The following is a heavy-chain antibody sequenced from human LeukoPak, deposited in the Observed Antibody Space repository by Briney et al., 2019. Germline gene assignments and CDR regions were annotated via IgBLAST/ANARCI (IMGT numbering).Heavy chain of an antibody. J-gene: IGHJ4*02. CDR1: GFTFSTYS. Sequence: GGSLRLSCAASGFTFSTYSMNWVRQAPGKGLEWVSSISSGSSYIYYADSVKGRFTTSRDNAKNSLYLRMSSLRADDTAVYYCARGSIPDYWGQGTLVTVSS. CDR2: ISSGSSYI. CDR3: ARGSIPDY. V-gene: IGHV3-21*01. D-gene: IGHD2-21*01.